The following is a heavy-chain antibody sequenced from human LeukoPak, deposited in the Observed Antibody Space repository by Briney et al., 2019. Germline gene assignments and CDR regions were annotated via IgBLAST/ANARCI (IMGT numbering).Heavy chain of an antibody. CDR3: ARDLSVLGRPFDY. J-gene: IGHJ4*02. Sequence: GASVKVSCKASGYPFANFAISWVRQARGQGLEWVGWISGDRGPTYYAPKFQDRVTLTTDTSTSTAYMELRSLRSDDTAVYYCARDLSVLGRPFDYWGQGTLVTVSS. CDR1: GYPFANFA. V-gene: IGHV1-18*01. CDR2: ISGDRGPT. D-gene: IGHD1-14*01.